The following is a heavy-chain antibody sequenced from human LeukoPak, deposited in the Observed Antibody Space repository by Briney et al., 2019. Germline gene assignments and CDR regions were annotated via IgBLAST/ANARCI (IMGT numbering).Heavy chain of an antibody. CDR2: ISAYNGNT. V-gene: IGHV1-18*01. J-gene: IGHJ3*02. CDR3: ARFGPGKHIEVAGIPFDI. D-gene: IGHD6-19*01. CDR1: GYTFTSYG. Sequence: ASVKVSCKASGYTFTSYGISWVRQAPGQGLEWMGWISAYNGNTNYAQKLQGRVTMTTDTSTSTAYMELRSLRSDDTALYYCARFGPGKHIEVAGIPFDIWGQGTMVTVSS.